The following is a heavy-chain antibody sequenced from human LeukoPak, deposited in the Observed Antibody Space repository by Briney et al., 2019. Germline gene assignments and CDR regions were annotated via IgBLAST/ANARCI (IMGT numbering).Heavy chain of an antibody. V-gene: IGHV4-34*01. CDR3: ARGGVWGYGY. CDR1: GGSFSGYY. J-gene: IGHJ4*02. Sequence: KPSETLSLTCAVYGGSFSGYYWSWIRQPPGKGLEWIGEINHCGSTNYNPSLKSRVTISVDTSKNQFSLKLSSVTAADTAVYYCARGGVWGYGYWGQGTLVTVSS. D-gene: IGHD5-18*01. CDR2: INHCGST.